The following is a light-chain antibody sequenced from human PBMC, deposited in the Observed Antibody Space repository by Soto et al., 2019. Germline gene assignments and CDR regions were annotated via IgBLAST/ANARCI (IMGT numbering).Light chain of an antibody. V-gene: IGKV3-20*01. CDR2: DAV. CDR1: QSVSIS. CDR3: QQYGSSPWT. Sequence: PATLSVSPGEIATLSCRASQSVSISLAWYQQKPGQAPRLLIYDAVTRATGIPARFSGSGSGTDFTLTISRLEPEDFAVYYCQQYGSSPWTFGQGTKVDIK. J-gene: IGKJ1*01.